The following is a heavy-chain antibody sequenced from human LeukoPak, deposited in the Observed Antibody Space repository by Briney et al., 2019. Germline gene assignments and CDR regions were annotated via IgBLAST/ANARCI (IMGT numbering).Heavy chain of an antibody. V-gene: IGHV3-21*01. CDR3: ARDSAIFDRLKGGYYFDY. J-gene: IGHJ4*02. Sequence: GGXLRLSCAASGFTFSSYSMNWVRQAPGKGLEWISSISSSSSYIYYADSVKGRFTISRDNAKNSLYLQMNSLRDEDTAVYYCARDSAIFDRLKGGYYFDYWGQGTLVTVSS. D-gene: IGHD3-3*01. CDR1: GFTFSSYS. CDR2: ISSSSSYI.